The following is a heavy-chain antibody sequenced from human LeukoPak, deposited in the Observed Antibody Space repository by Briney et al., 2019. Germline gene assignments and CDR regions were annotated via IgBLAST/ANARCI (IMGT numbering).Heavy chain of an antibody. CDR1: GGSISSYY. V-gene: IGHV4-59*01. D-gene: IGHD5-24*01. Sequence: SETLSLTCTVSGGSISSYYWSWIRQPPGKGLEWIGYIYYSGSTNYNPSRKSRVTISVDTSKNQFSLKLSSVTAADTAVYYCARSRAVEMATILNDWGQGTLVTVSS. CDR3: ARSRAVEMATILND. J-gene: IGHJ4*02. CDR2: IYYSGST.